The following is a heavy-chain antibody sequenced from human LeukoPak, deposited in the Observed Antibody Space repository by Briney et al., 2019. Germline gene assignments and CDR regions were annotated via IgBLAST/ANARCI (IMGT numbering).Heavy chain of an antibody. D-gene: IGHD1-14*01. CDR3: VGDPTTNRYQYFQY. CDR1: GFIFSNFG. J-gene: IGHJ4*02. V-gene: IGHV3-21*01. CDR2: MDRHSDI. Sequence: PGESLRLSCTASGFIFSNFGVNWVRQAPGKGLEWVSCMDRHSDIYYADSVKRQFTISRDNARNSVYLQMNSLTVEDSGVYYCVGDPTTNRYQYFQYWGQGALVTVSS.